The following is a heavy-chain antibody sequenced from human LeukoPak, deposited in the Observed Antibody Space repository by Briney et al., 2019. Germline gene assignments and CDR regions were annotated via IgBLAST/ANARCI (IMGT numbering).Heavy chain of an antibody. CDR1: GFPYSSFS. J-gene: IGHJ4*02. CDR3: ARAVLEWFTD. D-gene: IGHD3-3*01. V-gene: IGHV3-48*01. CDR2: ISSSGSTI. Sequence: GGSLGLSCAASGFPYSSFSMNWVRQAPGKGLEWISYISSSGSTIYYADSVKGRFTISRDNAKNSLYLQMNSLRAEDTAVYYCARAVLEWFTDWGQGTLVTVSS.